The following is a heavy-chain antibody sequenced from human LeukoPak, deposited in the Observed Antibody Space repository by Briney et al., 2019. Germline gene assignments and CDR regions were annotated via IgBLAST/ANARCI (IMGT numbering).Heavy chain of an antibody. CDR2: INHSGSN. Sequence: SETLSLTCAVYGGSFSGYYWSWIRQPPGKGLEWIGEINHSGSNNYNPSLKSRVTISVDTSKNQFSLKLSSVTAADTAVYYCAEGTPGIAAAVPPVDYWGQGTLVTVSS. D-gene: IGHD6-13*01. CDR1: GGSFSGYY. J-gene: IGHJ4*02. V-gene: IGHV4-34*01. CDR3: AEGTPGIAAAVPPVDY.